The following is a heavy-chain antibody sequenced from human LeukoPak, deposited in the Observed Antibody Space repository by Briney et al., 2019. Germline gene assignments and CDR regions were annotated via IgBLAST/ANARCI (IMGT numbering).Heavy chain of an antibody. CDR2: IYYSGST. J-gene: IGHJ5*02. CDR1: GDSISSYY. CDR3: ARHGTLRYFDWLLS. Sequence: ASETLSLTCAVSGDSISSYYWSWIRQPPGKGLEWIGYIYYSGSTNYNPSLKSRVTISVDTSKNQFSLKLSSVTAADTAVYYCARHGTLRYFDWLLSWGQGTLVTVSS. D-gene: IGHD3-9*01. V-gene: IGHV4-59*08.